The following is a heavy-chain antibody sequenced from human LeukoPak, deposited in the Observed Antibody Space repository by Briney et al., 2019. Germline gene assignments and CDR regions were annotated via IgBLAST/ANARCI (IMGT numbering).Heavy chain of an antibody. CDR2: IYYSGST. V-gene: IGHV4-59*01. CDR1: GGSISSYY. D-gene: IGHD2-2*01. CDR3: ARGGGGYCSSTSCYVDWFDP. Sequence: SETLSLTCTVSGGSISSYYWSWIRQPPGKGLEWIGYIYYSGSTNYNPSLKSRVTISVDTSKNQFSLKLSSVTAADTAVYYCARGGGGYCSSTSCYVDWFDPWGQGTLATVSS. J-gene: IGHJ5*02.